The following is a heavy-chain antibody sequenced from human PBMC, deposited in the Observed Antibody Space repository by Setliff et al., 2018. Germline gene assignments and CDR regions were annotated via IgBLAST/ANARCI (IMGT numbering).Heavy chain of an antibody. CDR1: GGSFSGYY. V-gene: IGHV4-34*01. CDR3: ARRVSDYYFWSGYSGYYYYYMDV. D-gene: IGHD3-3*01. Sequence: SETLSLTCAVYGGSFSGYYWSWIRQPPGKGLEWIGEINHSGSTYYNPSLKSRVTISVDTSKNQFSLKLSSVTAADTAVYYCARRVSDYYFWSGYSGYYYYYMDVWGKGTTVTVSS. CDR2: INHSGST. J-gene: IGHJ6*03.